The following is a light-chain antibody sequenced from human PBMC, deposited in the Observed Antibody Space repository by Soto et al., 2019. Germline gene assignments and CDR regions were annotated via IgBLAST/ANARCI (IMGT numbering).Light chain of an antibody. CDR3: QQYNNWPVT. CDR1: QSVSSN. J-gene: IGKJ5*01. Sequence: EFVLTQSPGTLSLSPWERATLSCRASQSVSSNLAWYQQKPGQAPRLLIYGASTRATGIPARFSGSGSGTEFTLTISSLQSEDFAVYYCQQYNNWPVTFGQGTRLEIK. CDR2: GAS. V-gene: IGKV3-15*01.